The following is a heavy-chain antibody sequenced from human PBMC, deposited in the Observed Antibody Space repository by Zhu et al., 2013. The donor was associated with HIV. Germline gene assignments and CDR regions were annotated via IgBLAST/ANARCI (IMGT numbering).Heavy chain of an antibody. J-gene: IGHJ2*01. Sequence: QVQLQQRGAGLLKPSETLSLTCAVYGGSFSGFYWSWIRQSPGKGLEWIGEISHSGNTNYNPSLKSRITISLDTSRSQFSLMLNSVTAADTAMYYCARHYSTTLYGETRYFDLWGLAPWSLS. V-gene: IGHV4-34*01. CDR1: GGSFSGFY. CDR2: ISHSGNT. D-gene: IGHD6-13*01. CDR3: ARHYSTTLYGETRYFDL.